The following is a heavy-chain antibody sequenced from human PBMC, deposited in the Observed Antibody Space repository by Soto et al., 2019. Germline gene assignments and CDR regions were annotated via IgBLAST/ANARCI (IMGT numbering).Heavy chain of an antibody. V-gene: IGHV3-23*01. CDR2: ISGGGDST. J-gene: IGHJ4*02. CDR1: GFTFSGYA. Sequence: EVQLLESGGGLVQPGGSLRLSCTASGFTFSGYAMSWVRQAPGKGLELVSSISGGGDSTYYADSVKGRFTISRDNSKNTLYLHMNSLRAEDTAIYYCAKDEGVGLWFGELLCFDYWGQGALVTVSS. CDR3: AKDEGVGLWFGELLCFDY. D-gene: IGHD3-10*01.